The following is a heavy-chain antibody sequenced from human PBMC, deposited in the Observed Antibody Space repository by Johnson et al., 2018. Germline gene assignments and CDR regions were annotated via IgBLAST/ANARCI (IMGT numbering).Heavy chain of an antibody. V-gene: IGHV3-21*01. CDR2: LSSSSSYI. CDR1: GFTFSSYS. J-gene: IGHJ6*03. CDR3: ASGDYGSGSYNYDYYMDV. Sequence: QLVESGGGLVKPGGSLRLSCAASGFTFSSYSMNWVRQAPGKGLEWVSSLSSSSSYIYYADSVKGRSTIPRDNAKKSLYLQMNSLRAEDTAVYYCASGDYGSGSYNYDYYMDVWGKGTTVTVSS. D-gene: IGHD3-10*01.